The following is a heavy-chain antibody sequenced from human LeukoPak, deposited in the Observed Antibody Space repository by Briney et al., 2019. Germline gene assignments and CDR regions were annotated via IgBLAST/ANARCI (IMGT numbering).Heavy chain of an antibody. CDR2: ISGSGTNT. CDR3: AKRRHYYGSGDYYRDP. J-gene: IGHJ5*02. V-gene: IGHV3-23*01. Sequence: GGSLRLSCAASGFTFSSYAMSWVRQAPGKGLEWVSSISGSGTNTYYADSVKGRFTISRDNSRNLLFLQMSSLRVEDTAVYYGAKRRHYYGSGDYYRDPWGQGTLVTVSS. D-gene: IGHD3-10*01. CDR1: GFTFSSYA.